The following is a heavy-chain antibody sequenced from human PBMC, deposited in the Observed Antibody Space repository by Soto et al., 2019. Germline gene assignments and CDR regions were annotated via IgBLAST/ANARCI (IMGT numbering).Heavy chain of an antibody. CDR3: AKVGATPMVDYYYGMDV. CDR2: ISGSGGST. D-gene: IGHD1-26*01. J-gene: IGHJ6*02. CDR1: GFTFSSYA. V-gene: IGHV3-23*01. Sequence: GGSLRLSCAASGFTFSSYAMSWVRQAPGKGLEWVSAISGSGGSTYYADSVKGRFTISRDNSKNTLYLQMNSLRAEDTAVYYCAKVGATPMVDYYYGMDVWGQGTTVTVSS.